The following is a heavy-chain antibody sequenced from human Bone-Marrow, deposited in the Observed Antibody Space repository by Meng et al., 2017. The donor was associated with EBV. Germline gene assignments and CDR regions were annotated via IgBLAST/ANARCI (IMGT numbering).Heavy chain of an antibody. CDR2: IIPIFGTA. CDR3: AREQLEGTVATNRPFDY. V-gene: IGHV1-69*01. J-gene: IGHJ4*02. D-gene: IGHD4-23*01. CDR1: GGTFSSYA. Sequence: QVQLVQSGAEVKKPGSSVKVSCKASGGTFSSYAISWVRQAPGQGLEWMGGIIPIFGTANYAQKFQGRVTITADESTSTAYMELSSLRSEDTAVYYCAREQLEGTVATNRPFDYWGQGTLVTVSS.